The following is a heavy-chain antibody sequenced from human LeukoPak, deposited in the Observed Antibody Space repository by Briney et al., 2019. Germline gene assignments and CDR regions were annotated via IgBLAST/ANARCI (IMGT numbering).Heavy chain of an antibody. J-gene: IGHJ4*02. CDR1: GFTFSYAW. Sequence: GGSLRLSCAASGFTFSYAWMNWVRQAPGKGLEWVSSISSVGGNTYYADSVKGRFTISRDNSKSTLSLQMNSLRAEDTAVYYCAKDRPCTTCSPSDYWGQGTLVTVSS. D-gene: IGHD2-2*01. V-gene: IGHV3-23*01. CDR2: ISSVGGNT. CDR3: AKDRPCTTCSPSDY.